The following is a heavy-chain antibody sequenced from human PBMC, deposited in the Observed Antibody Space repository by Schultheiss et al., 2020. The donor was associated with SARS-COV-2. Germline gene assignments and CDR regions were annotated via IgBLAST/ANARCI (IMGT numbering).Heavy chain of an antibody. CDR3: ARGVWDIVVVGYYMDV. J-gene: IGHJ6*03. CDR2: ISSSSSYT. Sequence: GGSLRLSCAASGFTFSSYSMNWVRQAPGKGLEWVSYISSSSSYTNYADSVKGRFTISRDNAKNSLYLQMNSLRAEDTAVYYCARGVWDIVVVGYYMDVWGKGTTGTVSS. V-gene: IGHV3-21*05. D-gene: IGHD2-2*01. CDR1: GFTFSSYS.